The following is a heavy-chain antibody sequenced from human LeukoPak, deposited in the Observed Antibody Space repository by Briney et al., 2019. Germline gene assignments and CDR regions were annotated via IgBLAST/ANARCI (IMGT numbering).Heavy chain of an antibody. CDR3: AYGNYYDSSGSLFDY. CDR2: IKQDGSEK. Sequence: GGSLRLSCAASGFTFSSYGMHWVRQAPGKGLEWVANIKQDGSEKYYVDSVKGRFTISRDNAKNSLYLQMNSLRAEDTAVYYCAYGNYYDSSGSLFDYWGQGTLVTVSS. D-gene: IGHD3-22*01. J-gene: IGHJ4*02. CDR1: GFTFSSYG. V-gene: IGHV3-7*01.